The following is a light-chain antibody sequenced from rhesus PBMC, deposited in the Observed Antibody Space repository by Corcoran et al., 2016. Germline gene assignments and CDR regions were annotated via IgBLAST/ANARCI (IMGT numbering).Light chain of an antibody. Sequence: QAALTQHPSVYGSPGQSVTISCTGTSDDIGRHNYVSWYQQHPGTAPKLIIFELTRRASGVSPRFSGSKSGYTASLTISGLQSEDEASYHCWSYEHHHPIFGSGTRLTVL. CDR2: ELT. CDR3: WSYEHHHPI. CDR1: SDDIGRHNY. J-gene: IGLJ1*01. V-gene: IGLV2-23*01.